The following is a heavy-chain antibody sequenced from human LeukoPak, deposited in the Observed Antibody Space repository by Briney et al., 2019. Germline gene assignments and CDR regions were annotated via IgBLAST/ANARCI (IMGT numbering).Heavy chain of an antibody. CDR2: INPSDENT. D-gene: IGHD4-17*01. CDR3: ARAFYGLGAD. J-gene: IGHJ4*02. Sequence: ASVKVSCKASGDTFTSYYMHWVRQAPGQGLEWMGLINPSDENTRYAQKFQGRVTMTRDTSTSTVYMDLSSLRSEDTAVYFCARAFYGLGADWGRGTLVTVSS. CDR1: GDTFTSYY. V-gene: IGHV1-46*01.